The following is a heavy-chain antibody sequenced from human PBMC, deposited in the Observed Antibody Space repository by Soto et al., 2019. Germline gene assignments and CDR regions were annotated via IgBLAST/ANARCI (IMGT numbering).Heavy chain of an antibody. J-gene: IGHJ6*02. V-gene: IGHV1-8*01. CDR3: ARATELRYVEWSVYRGGNYAMDV. CDR2: VSPDSGST. D-gene: IGHD3-3*01. Sequence: QVQLVQSGAEVKKPGASVRVSCKASGYTFSGYDINWVRQATGQGLEWMGWVSPDSGSTGYAGIFQGRVTMTWDSSTTTAYMDLSSLTSADSAVYYCARATELRYVEWSVYRGGNYAMDVWGQGTTVTVSS. CDR1: GYTFSGYD.